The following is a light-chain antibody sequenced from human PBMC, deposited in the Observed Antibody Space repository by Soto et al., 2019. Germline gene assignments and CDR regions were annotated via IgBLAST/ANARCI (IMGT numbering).Light chain of an antibody. CDR1: QNISFW. Sequence: DIQITQSPSTLSASVGDGVTITCRASQNISFWLAWYQQSPGKAPKFLIYDASSLETGVPSRFSGSGSGTEFTLTIRSLQPDDFATYYCQQYDSSSPTFGQGTKLEIK. CDR2: DAS. J-gene: IGKJ2*01. V-gene: IGKV1-5*01. CDR3: QQYDSSSPT.